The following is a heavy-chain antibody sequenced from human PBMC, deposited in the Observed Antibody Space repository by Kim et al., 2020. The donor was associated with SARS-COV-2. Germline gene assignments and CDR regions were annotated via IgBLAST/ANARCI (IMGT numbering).Heavy chain of an antibody. V-gene: IGHV6-1*01. Sequence: YNEYAVSVKSRIIINPDTSTNQLSLQLNSVTPEDTAVYYCARGWLQGGFNFWGQGTLVTVSS. CDR2: YN. D-gene: IGHD3-10*01. J-gene: IGHJ4*02. CDR3: ARGWLQGGFNF.